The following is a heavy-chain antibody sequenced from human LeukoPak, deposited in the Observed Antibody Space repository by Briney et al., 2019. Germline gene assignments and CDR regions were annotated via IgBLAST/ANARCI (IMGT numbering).Heavy chain of an antibody. Sequence: ASVKVSRKASGYTFTGYYMHWVRQAPGQGLEWMGWINPNSGGTNYAQKFQGRVTMTRDTSTSTVYMELSSLRSEDTAVYYCARLWRGVVDYWGQGTLVTVSS. J-gene: IGHJ4*02. CDR2: INPNSGGT. CDR1: GYTFTGYY. D-gene: IGHD3-10*01. V-gene: IGHV1-2*02. CDR3: ARLWRGVVDY.